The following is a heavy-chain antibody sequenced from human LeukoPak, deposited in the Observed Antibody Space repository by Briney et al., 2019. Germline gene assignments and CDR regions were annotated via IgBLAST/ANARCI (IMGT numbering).Heavy chain of an antibody. V-gene: IGHV5-51*01. CDR3: ARRVAAAGTTWDAFDI. D-gene: IGHD6-13*01. J-gene: IGHJ3*02. CDR2: ISPGDSDT. Sequence: PGESLKISCKGSGYSFTSYWIGWVRQMPGKGLEWMGIISPGDSDTRYSPSFQGQVTISADKSISTAYLQWSSLKASDTAMYYCARRVAAAGTTWDAFDIWGQGTMVTVSS. CDR1: GYSFTSYW.